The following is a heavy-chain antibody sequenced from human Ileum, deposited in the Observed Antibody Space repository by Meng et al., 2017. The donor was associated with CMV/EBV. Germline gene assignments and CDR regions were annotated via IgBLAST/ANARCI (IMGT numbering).Heavy chain of an antibody. CDR2: IKHDESEK. D-gene: IGHD3-10*01. CDR1: GFTLSSYW. V-gene: IGHV3-7*01. J-gene: IGHJ4*02. CDR3: ATLLLWLETQDDD. Sequence: GGSLTLSCAASGFTLSSYWMSWVRQAPGKGLEWVANIKHDESEKYYVDSVKGRFTISRDNAKHSLYLQMDSLRAEDTAVYYCATLLLWLETQDDDWGQGTLVTVSS.